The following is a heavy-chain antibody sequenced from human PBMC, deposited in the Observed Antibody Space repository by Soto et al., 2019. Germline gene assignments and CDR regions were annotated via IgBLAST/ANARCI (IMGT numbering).Heavy chain of an antibody. J-gene: IGHJ4*02. CDR1: GGTINSKA. CDR2: IIPIFGTA. CDR3: AVSPDYYGSYYFDY. V-gene: IGHV1-69*01. D-gene: IGHD3-10*01. Sequence: VKASCKDSGGTINSKARSSAHHDPGQGLEWMGGIIPIFGTANYAQKFQGRVTITADESTSTAYMELSSLRSEDTAVYYCAVSPDYYGSYYFDYWGQGTPVTVSS.